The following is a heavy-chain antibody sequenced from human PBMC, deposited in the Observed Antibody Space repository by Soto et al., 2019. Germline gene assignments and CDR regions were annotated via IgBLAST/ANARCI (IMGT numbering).Heavy chain of an antibody. CDR2: IYHSGST. V-gene: IGHV4-30-2*01. CDR1: GGSISSGGYS. D-gene: IGHD5-12*01. Sequence: QLQLQESGSGLVKPSQTLSLTCAVSGGSISSGGYSWSWIRQPPGKGLEWIGYIYHSGSTYDTPSLESRVTMSVDRSKNQFSLNLCSVTAADTAAYYCAAGGWLPRFYWGQGPLVAVSS. J-gene: IGHJ4*02. CDR3: AAGGWLPRFY.